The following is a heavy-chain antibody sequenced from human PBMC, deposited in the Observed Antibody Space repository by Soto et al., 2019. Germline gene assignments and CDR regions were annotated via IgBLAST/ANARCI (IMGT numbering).Heavy chain of an antibody. CDR1: GFSFSRYA. J-gene: IGHJ6*03. D-gene: IGHD6-13*01. CDR3: AKDRSIAAALHYYYYYMDV. Sequence: GRSMRLSCAVCGFSFSRYAMNWVSQAPGKGLEWVSAISGSGGSTYYADSVKGRFTISRDNSKNTLYLQMNSLRAEDTAVYYCAKDRSIAAALHYYYYYMDVWGKGTTVTVSS. CDR2: ISGSGGST. V-gene: IGHV3-23*01.